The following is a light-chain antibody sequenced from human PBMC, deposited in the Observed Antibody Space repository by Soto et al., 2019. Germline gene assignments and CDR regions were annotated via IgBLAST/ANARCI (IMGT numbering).Light chain of an antibody. CDR2: AAS. J-gene: IGKJ5*01. V-gene: IGKV1-39*01. Sequence: DIQMTQSPSSPSASCGDQXNSTCREXQSISSYLNWYQQEPGKAPKLLIYAASSLQSGVPSRFSGSGSGTDFTLTISSLQPEDFATYYCQQSYSTPPGITFGQGTRLEIK. CDR3: QQSYSTPPGIT. CDR1: QSISSY.